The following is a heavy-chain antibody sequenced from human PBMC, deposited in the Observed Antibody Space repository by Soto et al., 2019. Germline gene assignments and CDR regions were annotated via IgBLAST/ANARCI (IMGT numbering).Heavy chain of an antibody. Sequence: EVQLVDSGGGLVKPGGSLRLSCAPSGFTFSNAWMSWVRQAPGKGLEWVGRIKSKTDGGTTDYAAPVKGRFTISRDDSKNTLYLQMNSLKTEDTDVYYCTTARIMITFGGVIVPFAYWGQGTLVTVSS. CDR1: GFTFSNAW. J-gene: IGHJ4*02. V-gene: IGHV3-15*01. CDR3: TTARIMITFGGVIVPFAY. D-gene: IGHD3-16*02. CDR2: IKSKTDGGTT.